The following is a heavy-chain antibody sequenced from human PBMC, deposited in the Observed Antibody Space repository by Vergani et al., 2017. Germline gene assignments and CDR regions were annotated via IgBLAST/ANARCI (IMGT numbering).Heavy chain of an antibody. Sequence: QVQLVESGGGVVQPGRSLRLSCAASGFTFSSYGMHWVRQAPGKGLEWVAVISYDGSNKYYADSVKGRFTISRDNSKNTLYLQMSSLRAEDTAVYYCGHNWNDAYYMDVWGKGTTVTVSS. CDR2: ISYDGSNK. D-gene: IGHD1-1*01. CDR1: GFTFSSYG. V-gene: IGHV3-30*03. CDR3: GHNWNDAYYMDV. J-gene: IGHJ6*03.